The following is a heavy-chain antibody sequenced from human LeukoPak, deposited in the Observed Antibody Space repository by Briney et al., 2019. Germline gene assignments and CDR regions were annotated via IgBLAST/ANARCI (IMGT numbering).Heavy chain of an antibody. J-gene: IGHJ5*02. V-gene: IGHV4-4*07. CDR2: IYASGRN. Sequence: KPSETLSLTCTVSGDSISPYYWSWIRQPVGKGLEWIGRIYASGRNNYNPSHNPSLESRVTMSVDTSNNQCSLNLSSVTAADTAVYYCARDSGYNLTWGQGTLVTVSS. CDR1: GDSISPYY. CDR3: ARDSGYNLT. D-gene: IGHD5-12*01.